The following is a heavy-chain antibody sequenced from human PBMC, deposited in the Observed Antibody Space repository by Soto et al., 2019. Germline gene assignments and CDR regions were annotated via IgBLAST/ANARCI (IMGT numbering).Heavy chain of an antibody. CDR3: VKDPVSGGSGGAWFDY. V-gene: IGHV4-31*03. CDR1: GGSISSGGYY. Sequence: SETLSLTCTVSGGSISSGGYYWSWIRQHPGKGLEWIGYIYYSGSTYYNPSLKSRVTISVDTSKNTLYLQMNSLRLEDTAVYYCVKDPVSGGSGGAWFDYWGQGTLVTVSS. D-gene: IGHD2-21*02. J-gene: IGHJ4*02. CDR2: IYYSGST.